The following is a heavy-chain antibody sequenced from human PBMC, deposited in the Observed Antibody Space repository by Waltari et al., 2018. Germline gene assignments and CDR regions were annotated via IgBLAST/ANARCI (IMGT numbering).Heavy chain of an antibody. CDR3: ASGLGYRDY. V-gene: IGHV3-33*08. D-gene: IGHD3-16*01. CDR2: ISDDGSNK. CDR1: GSTFSSYG. J-gene: IGHJ4*02. Sequence: QVQLVESGGGVVQPGRSLRLSCASSGSTFSSYGMHWVRQAPGKGLEWVAVISDDGSNKYDADAVKGRFTISRDNSKKTLYLQMNSLRAEDTAVYYCASGLGYRDYWGQGTLVTVSS.